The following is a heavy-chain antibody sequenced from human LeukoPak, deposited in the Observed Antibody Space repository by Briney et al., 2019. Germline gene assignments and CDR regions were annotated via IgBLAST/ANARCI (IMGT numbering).Heavy chain of an antibody. CDR2: IYTSGST. J-gene: IGHJ6*03. CDR1: GGSINSGDYY. V-gene: IGHV4-61*02. CDR3: AREVAVAGTLYYYYYYMDV. Sequence: PSQTLSLTCSVSGGSINSGDYYWNWIRQPAGKGLEWIGRIYTSGSTNYNPSLKSRVTMSVDTSKNQFSLKLSSVTAADTAVYYCAREVAVAGTLYYYYYYMDVWGKGTTVTVSS. D-gene: IGHD6-19*01.